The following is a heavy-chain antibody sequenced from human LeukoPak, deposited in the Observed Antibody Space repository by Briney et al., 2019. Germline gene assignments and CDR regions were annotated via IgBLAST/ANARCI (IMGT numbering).Heavy chain of an antibody. CDR2: IRSDGSNK. CDR3: ARDRDSSGYRPRYMDV. Sequence: GGSLRLSCEASGFTFDDYGMSWVRQAPGKGLEWVAFIRSDGSNKYYADSVKGRFTISRDNSKNTLYLQMNSLRAEDTAVYYCARDRDSSGYRPRYMDVWGKGTTVTISS. V-gene: IGHV3-30*02. CDR1: GFTFDDYG. J-gene: IGHJ6*03. D-gene: IGHD3-22*01.